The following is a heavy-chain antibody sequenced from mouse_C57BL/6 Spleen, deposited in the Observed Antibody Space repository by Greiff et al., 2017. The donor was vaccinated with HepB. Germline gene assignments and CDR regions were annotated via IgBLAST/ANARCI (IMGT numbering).Heavy chain of an antibody. Sequence: EVQVVESGPELVKPGASVKIPCKASGYTFTDYNMDWVKQSHGKSLEWIGDINPNNGGTIYNQKFKGKATLTVDKSSSTAYMELRRLTSEDTAVYYCAVYDYESWFAYWGQGTLVTVSA. V-gene: IGHV1-18*01. D-gene: IGHD2-4*01. CDR2: INPNNGGT. CDR3: AVYDYESWFAY. CDR1: GYTFTDYN. J-gene: IGHJ3*01.